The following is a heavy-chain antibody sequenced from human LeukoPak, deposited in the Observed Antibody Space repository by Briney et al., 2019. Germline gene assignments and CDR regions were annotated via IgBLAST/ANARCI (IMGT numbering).Heavy chain of an antibody. Sequence: SVKVSCKASGYTFSSYAISWVRQAPGQGLEWMGRIIPIFGTTNYAQKFQGRVTITRDNSTSTAYMELSSLRSEDTAVYYGAKETRRHNGVFDTWGQGTLVTVSS. CDR2: IIPIFGTT. V-gene: IGHV1-69*05. CDR3: AKETRRHNGVFDT. CDR1: GYTFSSYA. D-gene: IGHD2-8*01. J-gene: IGHJ5*02.